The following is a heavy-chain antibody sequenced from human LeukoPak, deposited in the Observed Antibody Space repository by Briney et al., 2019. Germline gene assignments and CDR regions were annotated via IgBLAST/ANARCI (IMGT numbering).Heavy chain of an antibody. CDR2: ISGSGGST. J-gene: IGHJ4*02. CDR1: GFTFSSYA. Sequence: PGGSLRLSCAASGFTFSSYAMSRVRQAPGKGLEWVSAISGSGGSTYYADSVKGRFTISRDNAKNSLYLQMNSLRAEDTAVYYCARDTPLGKSYYYDSSGYYYDYWGQGTLVTVSS. V-gene: IGHV3-23*01. CDR3: ARDTPLGKSYYYDSSGYYYDY. D-gene: IGHD3-22*01.